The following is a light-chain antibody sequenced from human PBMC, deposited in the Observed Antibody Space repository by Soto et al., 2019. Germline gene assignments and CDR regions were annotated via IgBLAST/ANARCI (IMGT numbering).Light chain of an antibody. CDR1: SSNIENNA. Sequence: QLVLTQPPSVSEAPRQRVTISCSGSSSNIENNAVNWYQQLPGKAPKLLIYYDDLLPSGVSDRFSGSKSGTSASLAISGLQSEDEADYYCAAWDDSLNGVLFGGGTKLTVL. V-gene: IGLV1-36*01. CDR3: AAWDDSLNGVL. CDR2: YDD. J-gene: IGLJ2*01.